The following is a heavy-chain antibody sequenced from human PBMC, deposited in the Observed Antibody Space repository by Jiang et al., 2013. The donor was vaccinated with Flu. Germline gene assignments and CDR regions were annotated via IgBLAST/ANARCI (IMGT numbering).Heavy chain of an antibody. J-gene: IGHJ5*02. D-gene: IGHD1-26*01. V-gene: IGHV1-46*01. CDR2: INPVGGST. CDR1: GYTFTNYY. CDR3: ARDIDRNYNWLDP. Sequence: EVKKPGASVRVSCKASGYTFTNYYLHWVRQAPGQGLEWITRINPVGGSTSYAQKFQGRVTMTRDTSTNTVYMELSSLRSEDTAVYYCARDIDRNYNWLDPWGQGTLVTVSS.